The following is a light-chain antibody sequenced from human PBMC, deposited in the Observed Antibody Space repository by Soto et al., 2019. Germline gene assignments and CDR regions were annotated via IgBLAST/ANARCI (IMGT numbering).Light chain of an antibody. V-gene: IGLV4-60*02. Sequence: QSVLTQSSSASASLGSSVKLTCTLSRGHRSYIIAWHQQQPGKAPRYLMKLEGGGSYHKGSGVPDRFSGSSSGADRYLTISNVHFEDEADYYCETWDSDTYVFGGGTKVTVL. CDR3: ETWDSDTYV. CDR1: RGHRSYI. CDR2: LEGGGSY. J-gene: IGLJ2*01.